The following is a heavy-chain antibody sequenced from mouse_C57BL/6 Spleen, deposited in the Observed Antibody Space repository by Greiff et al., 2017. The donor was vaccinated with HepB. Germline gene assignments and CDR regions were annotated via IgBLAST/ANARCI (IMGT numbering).Heavy chain of an antibody. Sequence: QVQLKQSGAELVRPGASVTLSCKASGYTFTDYEMHWVKQTPVHGLEWIGAIDPETGGTAYNQKFKGKAILTADKSSSTAYMELRSLTSEDSAVYYCTRRWLRQGWYFDVWGTGTTVTVSS. V-gene: IGHV1-15*01. CDR3: TRRWLRQGWYFDV. D-gene: IGHD2-2*01. CDR1: GYTFTDYE. CDR2: IDPETGGT. J-gene: IGHJ1*03.